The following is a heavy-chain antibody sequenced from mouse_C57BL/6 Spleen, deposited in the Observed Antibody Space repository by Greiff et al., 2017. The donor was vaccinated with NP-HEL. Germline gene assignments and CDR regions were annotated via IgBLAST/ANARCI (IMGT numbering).Heavy chain of an antibody. CDR1: GYTFTSYG. Sequence: VKLVESGAELARPGASVKLSCKASGYTFTSYGISWVKQRTGQGLEWIGEIYPRSGNTYYNEKFKGKATLTADKSSSTAYMELRSLTSEDSAVYFCARGERTTVVAEDWGQGTTLTVSS. J-gene: IGHJ2*01. V-gene: IGHV1-81*01. CDR2: IYPRSGNT. D-gene: IGHD1-1*01. CDR3: ARGERTTVVAED.